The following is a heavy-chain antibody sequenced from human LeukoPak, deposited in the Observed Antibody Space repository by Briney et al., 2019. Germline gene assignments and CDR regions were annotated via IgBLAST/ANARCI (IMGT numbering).Heavy chain of an antibody. Sequence: ASVKVSCMASGYTLTSHYIRWVRQAPGQGLEWMGIINPIGGSTRYAQKFQGRVTMTRDTSTSTVYMELSSLRSEDTAVYYCARDLGSGYENNWFDPWGQGTLVTVSS. CDR2: INPIGGST. CDR1: GYTLTSHY. J-gene: IGHJ5*02. V-gene: IGHV1-46*01. CDR3: ARDLGSGYENNWFDP. D-gene: IGHD5-12*01.